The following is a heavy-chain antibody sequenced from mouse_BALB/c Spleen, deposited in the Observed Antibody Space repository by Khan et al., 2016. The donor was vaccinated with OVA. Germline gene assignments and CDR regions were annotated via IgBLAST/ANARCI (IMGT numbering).Heavy chain of an antibody. CDR2: ITYSGSP. Sequence: EVQLQESGPGLVKPSQSLSLTCTVTGYSITSDYAWNWIRPFPGNKLEWMGYITYSGSPSYIPSLKSRISITRDTSKNQFFLQLNSVTSEDTATYYCARGRAYWGQGTLVTVSA. CDR1: GYSITSDYA. CDR3: ARGRAY. V-gene: IGHV3-2*02. D-gene: IGHD3-3*01. J-gene: IGHJ3*01.